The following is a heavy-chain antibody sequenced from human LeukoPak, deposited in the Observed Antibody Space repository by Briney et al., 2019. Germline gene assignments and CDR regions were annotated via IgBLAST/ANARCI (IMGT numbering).Heavy chain of an antibody. V-gene: IGHV5-51*01. CDR3: ARLQPTTVVTRGETHIFDY. J-gene: IGHJ4*02. Sequence: GESLKISCKGSGYRFTSYWIGWVRQLPGKGLEWMGIIYPGESDTRYSPSFQGQVTISADKSISTAYLQWSSLKASDTAMYYCARLQPTTVVTRGETHIFDYWGQGTLVTVSS. CDR1: GYRFTSYW. D-gene: IGHD4-23*01. CDR2: IYPGESDT.